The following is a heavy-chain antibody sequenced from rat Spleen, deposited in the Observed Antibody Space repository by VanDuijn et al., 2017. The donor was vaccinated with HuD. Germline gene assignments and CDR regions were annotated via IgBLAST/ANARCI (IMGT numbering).Heavy chain of an antibody. Sequence: EVQLVESGGTLVQPGRSLKLSCAASGFTFSDYGMAWVRQAPTKGLEWVASISYDISSTYYRDSVKGRFTISRDNAKSTLYLQMDSLRSEDAATYYCATQHYGSPGGFAYWGPGTMVTVSS. V-gene: IGHV5-29*01. D-gene: IGHD1-3*01. CDR3: ATQHYGSPGGFAY. J-gene: IGHJ1*01. CDR1: GFTFSDYG. CDR2: ISYDISST.